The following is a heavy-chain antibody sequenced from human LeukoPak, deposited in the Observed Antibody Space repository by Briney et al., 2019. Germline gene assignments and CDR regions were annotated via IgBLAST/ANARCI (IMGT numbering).Heavy chain of an antibody. V-gene: IGHV3-7*01. J-gene: IGHJ4*02. CDR2: INQDGNEK. CDR1: GFNFSDYF. Sequence: GGSLRLSCAASGFNFSDYFLTWVRQAPGKGLEWVANINQDGNEKNYVDSLEGRFTISRDNAKRSLYLQMNSLRVDDTAMYYCVRDVGYYGGNHDYWGQGTLVLVSS. D-gene: IGHD4-23*01. CDR3: VRDVGYYGGNHDY.